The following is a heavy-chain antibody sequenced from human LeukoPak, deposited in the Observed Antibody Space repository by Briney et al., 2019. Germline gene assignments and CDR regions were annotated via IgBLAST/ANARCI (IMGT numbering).Heavy chain of an antibody. Sequence: SETLSLTCTVAGGSISSYFWSWLRQPPGKGLEWIGYIYYSGSTNYNPSLKSRVTMSVDTSKNQFSLKLSSVTAADTAVYYCARIDRAVAGTIDYWGQGTLVTVSS. J-gene: IGHJ4*02. CDR3: ARIDRAVAGTIDY. CDR1: GGSISSYF. D-gene: IGHD6-19*01. V-gene: IGHV4-59*08. CDR2: IYYSGST.